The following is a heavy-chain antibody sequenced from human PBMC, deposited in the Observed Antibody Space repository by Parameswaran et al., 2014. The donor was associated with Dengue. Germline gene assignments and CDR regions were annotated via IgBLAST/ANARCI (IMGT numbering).Heavy chain of an antibody. J-gene: IGHJ4*02. Sequence: RWIRQPPGKGLEWIGEIYHSGSTNYNPSLKSRVTISVDKSKNQFSLKLSSVTAADTAVYYCARVLTIFGVVIYYFDYWGQGTLVTVSS. CDR3: ARVLTIFGVVIYYFDY. CDR2: IYHSGST. D-gene: IGHD3-3*01. V-gene: IGHV4-4*02.